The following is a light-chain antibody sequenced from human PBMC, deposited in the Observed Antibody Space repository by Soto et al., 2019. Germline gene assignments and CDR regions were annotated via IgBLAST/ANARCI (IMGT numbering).Light chain of an antibody. J-gene: IGLJ2*01. CDR3: QSYDSGLSGWL. CDR1: SSNIGAVFD. V-gene: IGLV1-40*01. Sequence: QSALTQPPSVSGAPGQRVTISCTGSSSNIGAVFDVHWYQQVPGTAPKLLIYENTKRPSGVPDRFSGSKSGTSASLAITGLQAEDEADYYCQSYDSGLSGWLFGGGTKVPVL. CDR2: ENT.